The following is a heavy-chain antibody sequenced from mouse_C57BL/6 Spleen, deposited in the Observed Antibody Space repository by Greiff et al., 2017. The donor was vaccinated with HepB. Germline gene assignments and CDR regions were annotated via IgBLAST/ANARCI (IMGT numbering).Heavy chain of an antibody. CDR2: ISSGNSTI. J-gene: IGHJ3*01. CDR3: ARPDDGYYAWFAY. V-gene: IGHV5-17*01. Sequence: EVKVVESGGGLVKPGGSLKLSCAASGFTFSDYGMHWVRQAPEKGLEWVAYISSGNSTIDYADTVKGRFTISRDNAKNTLFLQMTSLRSEDTAMSYCARPDDGYYAWFAYWGQGTLVTVSA. D-gene: IGHD2-3*01. CDR1: GFTFSDYG.